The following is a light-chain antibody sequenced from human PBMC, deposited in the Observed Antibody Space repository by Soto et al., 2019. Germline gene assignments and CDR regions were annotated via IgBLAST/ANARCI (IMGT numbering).Light chain of an antibody. Sequence: EIVLTQSPGTLSLSPGERATLSCRASQSVSSSYLDWSQHKPGQAPRLLIYGASIRATGIPDRFSGSGSSTDFSLTISSLEPDDFAGYYCQQYGSSPFTFGGGTKVEIK. CDR3: QQYGSSPFT. CDR2: GAS. V-gene: IGKV3-20*01. J-gene: IGKJ4*01. CDR1: QSVSSSY.